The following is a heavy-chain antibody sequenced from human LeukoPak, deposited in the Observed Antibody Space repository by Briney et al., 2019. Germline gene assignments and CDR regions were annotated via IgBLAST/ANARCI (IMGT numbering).Heavy chain of an antibody. CDR2: ISHDGSNK. Sequence: GGSLRLSCAVSGFTFSSYGMHWVRQAPGKGLEWVAVISHDGSNKYYADSVKGRFTISRDNSKNTLYLQMNSLRAEDTAVYYCAKVVAVDFPMTDHDYWGQGTLVTVSS. D-gene: IGHD3-3*01. V-gene: IGHV3-30*18. J-gene: IGHJ4*02. CDR3: AKVVAVDFPMTDHDY. CDR1: GFTFSSYG.